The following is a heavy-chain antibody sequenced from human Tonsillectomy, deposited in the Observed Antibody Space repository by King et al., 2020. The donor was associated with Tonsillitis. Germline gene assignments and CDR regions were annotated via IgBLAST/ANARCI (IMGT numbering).Heavy chain of an antibody. CDR1: GASMSSYY. CDR2: IHTSGST. J-gene: IGHJ4*02. V-gene: IGHV4-4*07. Sequence: QLQESGPGLVKPSETLSLTCTVSGASMSSYYWTWIRQPAEKGLEWIGCIHTSGSTSYNPSLESRVTMSVDTSKNQFSLKLTSMTAADTAVYYCARDQPVGSTRFDYWGQGILVTVSS. CDR3: ARDQPVGSTRFDY. D-gene: IGHD2-2*01.